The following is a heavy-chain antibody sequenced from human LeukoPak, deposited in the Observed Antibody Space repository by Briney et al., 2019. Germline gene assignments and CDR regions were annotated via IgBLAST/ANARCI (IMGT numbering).Heavy chain of an antibody. D-gene: IGHD3-10*01. CDR2: INWNGGST. CDR1: GFTFDDYG. CDR3: ERGQNYYGSGSHTFDI. J-gene: IGHJ3*02. Sequence: GGSLRLSSAASGFTFDDYGMSWVRQAPGKGLEWVSAINWNGGSTGYADSVKGRFTISRDNAKNSLYLQVSSLRAEDTAWYYCERGQNYYGSGSHTFDIWGQGTMVTVSS. V-gene: IGHV3-20*03.